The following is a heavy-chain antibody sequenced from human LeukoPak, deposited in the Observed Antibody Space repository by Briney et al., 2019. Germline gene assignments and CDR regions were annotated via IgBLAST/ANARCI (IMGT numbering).Heavy chain of an antibody. D-gene: IGHD3-16*01. Sequence: GGSLRLSCAASGFTFSSYEMNWVRQAPGKGLEWVSYISSSGSTIYYADSVKGRFTISRDNSKNTLYLQMNSLRAEDTAVYYCAKDRGESFDYWGQGTPVTVSS. V-gene: IGHV3-48*03. CDR1: GFTFSSYE. CDR3: AKDRGESFDY. J-gene: IGHJ4*02. CDR2: ISSSGSTI.